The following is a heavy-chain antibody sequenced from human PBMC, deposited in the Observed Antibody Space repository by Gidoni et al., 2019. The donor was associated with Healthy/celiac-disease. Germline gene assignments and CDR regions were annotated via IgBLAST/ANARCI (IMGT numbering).Heavy chain of an antibody. Sequence: QVQRVQSGAEVKKPGSSVKVSCKASGGTFSSYAISWVRQAPGQGLEWMGGIIPIFGTANYAQKFQGRVTITADESTSTAYMELSSLRSEDTAVYYCARLPVYCSGGSCYSISFDYWGQGTLVTVSS. V-gene: IGHV1-69*01. D-gene: IGHD2-15*01. CDR3: ARLPVYCSGGSCYSISFDY. J-gene: IGHJ4*02. CDR2: IIPIFGTA. CDR1: GGTFSSYA.